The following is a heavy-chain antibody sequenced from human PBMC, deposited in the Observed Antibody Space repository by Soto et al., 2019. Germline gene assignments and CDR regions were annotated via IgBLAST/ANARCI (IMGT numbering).Heavy chain of an antibody. J-gene: IGHJ4*02. D-gene: IGHD7-27*01. CDR1: GGSISNHY. V-gene: IGHV4-59*11. Sequence: QVQLQESGPGLVKPSETLSLTCTVSGGSISNHYWSWIRQPPGKGLEWIGYIYYNGNTNYNPSIKSRVTMSVETSKNQLSLKLSSVTAADTAVYYCTRANWYSEYWGQGTLVTVSS. CDR3: TRANWYSEY. CDR2: IYYNGNT.